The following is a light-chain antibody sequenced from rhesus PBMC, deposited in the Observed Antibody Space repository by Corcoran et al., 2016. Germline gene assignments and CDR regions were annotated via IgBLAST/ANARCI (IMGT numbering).Light chain of an antibody. CDR2: KAS. V-gene: IGKV1-21*01. J-gene: IGKJ3*01. CDR3: QQCNSAPFT. CDR1: QGISSW. Sequence: DILMTQSPSSLSASVGDRVTITCRASQGISSWLAWYQQKTGKAPTLLIYKASRLQSGVPSRFSGSGSGTDFTLTISSLPPEDFATYYCQQCNSAPFTFGPWTKLDIK.